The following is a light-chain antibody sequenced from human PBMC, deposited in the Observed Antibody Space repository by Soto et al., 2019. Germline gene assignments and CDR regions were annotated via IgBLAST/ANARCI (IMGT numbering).Light chain of an antibody. CDR2: GAS. J-gene: IGKJ4*01. V-gene: IGKV3-20*01. CDR3: QQYGYLVT. Sequence: EIVLTQSPGTLSLSPGERATLSCRASQSITNNYLAWYQQKPGRAHRLLIYGASSRATGIPDRVSGSGSGTYFTFTIGRVEPEDFAMYYCQQYGYLVTFGGGTKVEIK. CDR1: QSITNNY.